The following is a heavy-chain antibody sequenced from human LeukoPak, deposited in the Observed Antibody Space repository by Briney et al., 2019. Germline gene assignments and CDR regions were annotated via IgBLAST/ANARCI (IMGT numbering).Heavy chain of an antibody. Sequence: PGRSLRLSCAASGFTFSSYAMRWVPQAPGKGLEWVAVISYDGSNKYYTDSVKGRFTISRDTSKNTLYLQMNSLRAEDTAVYYCARERSVLLSPSLYYYYMDVWGKGTTVTVSS. CDR2: ISYDGSNK. J-gene: IGHJ6*03. D-gene: IGHD2/OR15-2a*01. CDR1: GFTFSSYA. CDR3: ARERSVLLSPSLYYYYMDV. V-gene: IGHV3-30*10.